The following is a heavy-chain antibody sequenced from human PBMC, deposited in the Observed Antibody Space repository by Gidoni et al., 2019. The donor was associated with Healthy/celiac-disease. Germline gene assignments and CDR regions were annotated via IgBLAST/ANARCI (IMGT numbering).Heavy chain of an antibody. V-gene: IGHV3-23*01. Sequence: EVQLLESGGGLVQPGGSLRLSCAASGFPFSNYAMSWVRQAPGKGLEWVSGISGSGGNTYYADSVEGRFTISRDNSKNTLYLQMNSLRAEEKAVYYCAKDGYSSSLGAPDYWGQGTLVTVSS. CDR3: AKDGYSSSLGAPDY. J-gene: IGHJ4*02. D-gene: IGHD6-13*01. CDR2: ISGSGGNT. CDR1: GFPFSNYA.